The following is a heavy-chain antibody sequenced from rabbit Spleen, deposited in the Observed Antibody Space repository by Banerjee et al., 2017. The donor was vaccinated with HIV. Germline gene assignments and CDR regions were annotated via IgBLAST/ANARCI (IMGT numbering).Heavy chain of an antibody. J-gene: IGHJ6*01. CDR1: GFDFTSTYY. CDR2: INTATGKP. V-gene: IGHV1S40*01. CDR3: ARDLAGAIGWNFYL. Sequence: QSLEESGGDLVKPGASLTLTCKASGFDFTSTYYMRWVRQAPGKGLEWIACINTATGKPVYATWAKGRFTISTTSSTTVTLQMTSLTAADTATYFCARDLAGAIGWNFYLWGPGTLVTVS. D-gene: IGHD4-1*01.